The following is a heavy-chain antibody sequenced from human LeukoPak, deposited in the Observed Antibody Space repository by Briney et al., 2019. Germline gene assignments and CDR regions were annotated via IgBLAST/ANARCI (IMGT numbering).Heavy chain of an antibody. D-gene: IGHD5-12*01. CDR2: IYPGDSDT. CDR3: ARLYSGDERLITNFDY. CDR1: GYSFTSYW. J-gene: IGHJ4*02. Sequence: HGESLKISCKGSGYSFTSYWIGWVRQMPGKGLEWMGIIYPGDSDTRYSPSFQGQVTISADKSISTAYLQWSSLKASDTAMYYCARLYSGDERLITNFDYWGQGTLVTVSS. V-gene: IGHV5-51*01.